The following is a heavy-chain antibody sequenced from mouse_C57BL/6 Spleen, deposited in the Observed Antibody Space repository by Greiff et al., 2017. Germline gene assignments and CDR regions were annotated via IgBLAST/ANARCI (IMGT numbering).Heavy chain of an antibody. CDR3: ARGWDYDGWQGFAY. J-gene: IGHJ3*01. Sequence: VQLQQPGAELVRPGSSVKLSCKASGYTFTSYWMDWVKQRPGQGLEWIGNIYPSDSETHYNQKFKDKATLTVDKSSSTAYMQLSSLTSEDSAVYYCARGWDYDGWQGFAYWGQGTLVTVSA. CDR1: GYTFTSYW. V-gene: IGHV1-61*01. CDR2: IYPSDSET. D-gene: IGHD2-4*01.